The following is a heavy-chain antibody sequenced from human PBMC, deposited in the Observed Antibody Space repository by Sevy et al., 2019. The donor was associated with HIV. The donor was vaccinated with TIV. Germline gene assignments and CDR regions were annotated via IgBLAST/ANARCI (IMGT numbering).Heavy chain of an antibody. Sequence: GGSLRLSCAASGFTFSSYGMHWVRQAPGKGLEWVAVISYDGSNKYYADSVKGRFTISRDNSKNTLYLQMNSLRAEDTAVYYCAKAQYYYDSSGYVSDYFDYWGQGTLVTVSS. CDR2: ISYDGSNK. CDR1: GFTFSSYG. CDR3: AKAQYYYDSSGYVSDYFDY. D-gene: IGHD3-22*01. J-gene: IGHJ4*02. V-gene: IGHV3-30*18.